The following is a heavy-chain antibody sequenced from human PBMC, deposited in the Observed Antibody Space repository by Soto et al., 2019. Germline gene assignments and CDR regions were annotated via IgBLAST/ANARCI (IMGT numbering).Heavy chain of an antibody. CDR2: IWYDGSNK. CDR3: ARDGARGIAVAGINVPDAFDI. D-gene: IGHD6-19*01. J-gene: IGHJ3*02. Sequence: GGSLRLSCAASGFTFSSYGMHWVRQAPGKGLEWVAVIWYDGSNKYYADSVKGRFTISRDNSKNTLYLQMNSLRAEDTAVYYCARDGARGIAVAGINVPDAFDIWGQGTMGTVSS. CDR1: GFTFSSYG. V-gene: IGHV3-33*01.